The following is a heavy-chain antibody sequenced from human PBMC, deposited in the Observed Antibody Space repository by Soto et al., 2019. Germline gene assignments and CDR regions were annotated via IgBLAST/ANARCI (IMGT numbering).Heavy chain of an antibody. D-gene: IGHD1-26*01. CDR3: ARGRRTLQTTRGFFDP. V-gene: IGHV4-4*02. J-gene: IGHJ5*02. CDR1: GGAIDSSNW. CDR2: IHHTGTT. Sequence: QLQLQESGPGLVKPSGTLSLTCTVSGGAIDSSNWWTWVRQFPGKGLQWVGEIHHTGTTNYNPSLQSRINVSIDKSKRQFSMDLLSVTAADTAIYYCARGRRTLQTTRGFFDPWGPGILVTVSS.